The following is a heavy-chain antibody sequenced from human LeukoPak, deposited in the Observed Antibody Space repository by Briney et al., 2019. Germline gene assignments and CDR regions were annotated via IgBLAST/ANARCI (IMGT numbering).Heavy chain of an antibody. CDR2: INPNTGGT. D-gene: IGHD3-9*01. V-gene: IGHV1-2*02. Sequence: VSVMVSCKASGYSFAAYYMHWVRQAPGQGLEWMGWINPNTGGTNYAQKFLGRLTVTGDTSISTAYMELSKLTSDDTAVYYCARSQYDVLTGSPDFWGQGTLVTVSS. CDR3: ARSQYDVLTGSPDF. CDR1: GYSFAAYY. J-gene: IGHJ4*02.